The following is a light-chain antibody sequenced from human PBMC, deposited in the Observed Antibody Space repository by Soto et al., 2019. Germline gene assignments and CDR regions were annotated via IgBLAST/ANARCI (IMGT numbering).Light chain of an antibody. Sequence: QSVLTQPRSVSGSPGQSVTISCTGTSSDFGGYNYVSWYQQHPGKAPKLIIYDVSKRPSGVPDRFSGSKSGNTASLTISGLQAYDEADYYCCSYAGSYTFDVFGTGTKVTVL. J-gene: IGLJ1*01. CDR3: CSYAGSYTFDV. CDR2: DVS. CDR1: SSDFGGYNY. V-gene: IGLV2-11*01.